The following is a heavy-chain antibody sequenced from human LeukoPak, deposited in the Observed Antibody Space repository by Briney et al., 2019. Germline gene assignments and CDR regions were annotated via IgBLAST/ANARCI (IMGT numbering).Heavy chain of an antibody. V-gene: IGHV1-8*01. CDR3: ASSPRGCSSTSCYTLGYYMDV. Sequence: ASVTVSCKASGYTFTSYDINWVRQATGQGLEWMGWMNPNSGNTGYARKFQGRVTMTRNTSISTAYMELSSLRSEDTAVYYCASSPRGCSSTSCYTLGYYMDVWGKGTTVTVSS. J-gene: IGHJ6*03. D-gene: IGHD2-2*02. CDR2: MNPNSGNT. CDR1: GYTFTSYD.